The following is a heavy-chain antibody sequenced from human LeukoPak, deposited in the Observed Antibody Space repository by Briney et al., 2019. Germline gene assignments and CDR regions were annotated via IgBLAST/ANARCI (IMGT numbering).Heavy chain of an antibody. CDR2: ISSSSSYI. CDR3: ARSPYSNYDYYYGMDV. J-gene: IGHJ6*02. D-gene: IGHD4-11*01. Sequence: GGSLRLSCAASGFTFSSYSMNWVRQAPGKGLEWVSSISSSSSYIYYADSVKGRFTISRDNAKSSLYLQMNSLRAEDTAVYYCARSPYSNYDYYYGMDVWGQGTTVTVSS. V-gene: IGHV3-21*01. CDR1: GFTFSSYS.